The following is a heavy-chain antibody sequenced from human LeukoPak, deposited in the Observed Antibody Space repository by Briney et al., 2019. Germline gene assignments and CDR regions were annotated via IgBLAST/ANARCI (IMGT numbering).Heavy chain of an antibody. CDR2: ISGSGGST. Sequence: PGGSLRLSCAASGFTFSSYAMSWVRQAPGKGLEWVSAISGSGGSTYYADSVKGRFTISRDNSKNTLYLQMNSLRAEDTAVYYCAKGPAPRWLQFEGYYFDYWGQGTLVTVSS. V-gene: IGHV3-23*01. CDR1: GFTFSSYA. CDR3: AKGPAPRWLQFEGYYFDY. J-gene: IGHJ4*02. D-gene: IGHD5-24*01.